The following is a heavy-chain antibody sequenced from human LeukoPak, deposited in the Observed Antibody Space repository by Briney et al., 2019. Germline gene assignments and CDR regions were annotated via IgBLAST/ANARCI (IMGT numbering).Heavy chain of an antibody. V-gene: IGHV3-33*01. CDR3: ARARRYYGSGVKDAFDI. Sequence: HPGRSLRLSCAASGFTFSSYGMHWVRQAPGKGLEWVAVIWYDGSNKYYADSVKGRFTISRDNSKNTLYLQMNSLRAEDTAVYYCARARRYYGSGVKDAFDIWGQGTMVTVSS. CDR1: GFTFSSYG. CDR2: IWYDGSNK. J-gene: IGHJ3*02. D-gene: IGHD3-10*01.